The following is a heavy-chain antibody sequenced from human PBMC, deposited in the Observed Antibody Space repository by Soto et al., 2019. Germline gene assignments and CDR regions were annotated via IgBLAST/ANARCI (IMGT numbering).Heavy chain of an antibody. D-gene: IGHD6-13*01. CDR2: MNPNSGNT. CDR3: ARSIAAAGRDAFDI. Sequence: QVQLVQSGAEVKKPGASVKVSCKASGYTFTSYDINWVRQATGQGLEGMGWMNPNSGNTGYAQKFQGRGTMTRNTSISTAYMELSSLRSEDTAVYYCARSIAAAGRDAFDIWGQGTMVTVSS. CDR1: GYTFTSYD. V-gene: IGHV1-8*01. J-gene: IGHJ3*02.